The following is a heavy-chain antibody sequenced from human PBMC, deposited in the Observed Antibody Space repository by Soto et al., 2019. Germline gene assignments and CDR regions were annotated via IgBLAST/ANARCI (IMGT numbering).Heavy chain of an antibody. Sequence: QVQLVQSGAEVKKPGASVKLSCRTSGYTFTHYYIHWVRQAPGQGLEWLAIINPASGSTNYAQDFQGRVRLTMDTSTTTVSMELSGLRAEDTAVFYCARGLAAGAHWRKGTLVTVSS. D-gene: IGHD6-13*01. J-gene: IGHJ4*02. CDR3: ARGLAAGAH. V-gene: IGHV1-46*01. CDR2: INPASGST. CDR1: GYTFTHYY.